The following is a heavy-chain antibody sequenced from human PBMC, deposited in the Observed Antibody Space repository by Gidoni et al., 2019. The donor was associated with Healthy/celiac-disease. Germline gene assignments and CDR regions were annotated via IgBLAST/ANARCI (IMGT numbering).Heavy chain of an antibody. Sequence: QVQLVESGGGVVQPGGSLRVSCAASGFTFSSYGMHWVRQAPGKGLEWVAVISYDGSNEFHADSVKGRFTISRDNSKNTLYLQMNSLRAEDTAVYYCAKVRVDYYGSGNLDYWGQGTLVTVSS. V-gene: IGHV3-30*18. CDR1: GFTFSSYG. J-gene: IGHJ4*02. CDR2: ISYDGSNE. D-gene: IGHD3-10*01. CDR3: AKVRVDYYGSGNLDY.